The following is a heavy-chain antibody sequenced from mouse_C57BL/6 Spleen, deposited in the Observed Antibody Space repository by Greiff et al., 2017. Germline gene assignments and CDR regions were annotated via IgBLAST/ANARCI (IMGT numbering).Heavy chain of an antibody. CDR1: GFNFKDDY. J-gene: IGHJ2*01. CDR2: IDPENGDT. V-gene: IGHV14-4*01. D-gene: IGHD6-1*01. Sequence: VQLQQSGAELVRPGASVKLSCTASGFNFKDDYMHWVKQRPEQGLEWIGWIDPENGDTEYASKFPGKATLTADTSSNTAYLQLSSLTSEDTAVYYCTTGQYYFDYWGQGTTLTVSS. CDR3: TTGQYYFDY.